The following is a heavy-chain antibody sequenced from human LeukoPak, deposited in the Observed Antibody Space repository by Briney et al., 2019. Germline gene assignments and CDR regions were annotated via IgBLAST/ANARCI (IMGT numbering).Heavy chain of an antibody. V-gene: IGHV3-48*04. CDR2: ISSSGSTI. D-gene: IGHD2-2*01. Sequence: TGGSLRLSCAASGFSFSSYGMHWVRQAPGKGLEWVSYISSSGSTIYYADSVKGRFTISRDNAKNSLYLQMNSLRAEDTAVYYCARKVNQLLSNWFDPWGQGTLVTVSS. J-gene: IGHJ5*02. CDR1: GFSFSSYG. CDR3: ARKVNQLLSNWFDP.